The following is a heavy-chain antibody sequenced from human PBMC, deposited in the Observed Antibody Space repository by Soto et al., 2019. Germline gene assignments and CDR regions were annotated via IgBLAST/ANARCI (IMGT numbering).Heavy chain of an antibody. D-gene: IGHD1-1*01. J-gene: IGHJ5*02. CDR2: IYHSGST. CDR1: GGSISSGGYS. V-gene: IGHV4-30-2*01. CDR3: ARGLSYKNWLDP. Sequence: SLTCAVSGGSISSGGYSWSWIRQPPGKGLEWIGYIYHSGSTYYNPSLKSRVTISVERSKNQFSLKLSSVTAADTAVYYCARGLSYKNWLDPWGQGTMVTVYS.